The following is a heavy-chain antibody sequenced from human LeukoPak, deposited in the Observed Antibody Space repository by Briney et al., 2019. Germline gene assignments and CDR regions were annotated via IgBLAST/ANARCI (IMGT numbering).Heavy chain of an antibody. CDR3: AKGFSKLERRHFGY. CDR2: ISYDGSNK. V-gene: IGHV3-30*18. J-gene: IGHJ4*02. Sequence: GGSLRLSCAASGFTFSSYGMHWVRQAPGKGLEWVAVISYDGSNKYYADSVKGRFTISRDNSKNTLYLQMNSLRAEDTAVYYCAKGFSKLERRHFGYWGQGTLVTVSS. D-gene: IGHD1-1*01. CDR1: GFTFSSYG.